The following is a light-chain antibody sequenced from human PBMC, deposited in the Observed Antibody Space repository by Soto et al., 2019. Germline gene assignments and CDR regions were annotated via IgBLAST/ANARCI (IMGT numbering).Light chain of an antibody. J-gene: IGKJ1*01. Sequence: AIRMTQSPSSLSASTGDRVTITCRASQGISNFLAWYQQKPGKAPKVLIHAASTLQGGVPSRFSGSGSGTDFTLTISYLQSEDFATYYCQQYYTYPWTFDQGTKVEIK. CDR1: QGISNF. CDR3: QQYYTYPWT. CDR2: AAS. V-gene: IGKV1-8*01.